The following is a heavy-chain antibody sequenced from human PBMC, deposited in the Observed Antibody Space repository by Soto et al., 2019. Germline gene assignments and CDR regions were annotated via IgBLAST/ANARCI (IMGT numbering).Heavy chain of an antibody. CDR1: GGSFSGYY. CDR3: ASSATVVTSTVWPWFDP. V-gene: IGHV4-34*01. Sequence: QVQLQQWGAGLLKPSETLSLTCAVYGGSFSGYYWSWIRQPPGKGLEWIGEINHSGSTNYNPSLNSRVTISVDTSKNQFSLKLSSVTAADTAVYYCASSATVVTSTVWPWFDPWGQGTLVTVSS. CDR2: INHSGST. J-gene: IGHJ5*02. D-gene: IGHD4-17*01.